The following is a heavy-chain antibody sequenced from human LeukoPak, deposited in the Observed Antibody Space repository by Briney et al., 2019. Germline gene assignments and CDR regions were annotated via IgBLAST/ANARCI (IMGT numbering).Heavy chain of an antibody. CDR3: ARGLSGYYYYYMDV. CDR1: GGSISSGGYY. V-gene: IGHV4-31*03. J-gene: IGHJ6*03. Sequence: SETLSLTCTVSGGSISSGGYYRSWIRQHPGKGLEWIGYIYYSGSTYYNPFLKSRVTISVDTSKNQFSLKLSSVTAADTAVYYCARGLSGYYYYYMDVWGKGTTVTVSS. CDR2: IYYSGST. D-gene: IGHD3-22*01.